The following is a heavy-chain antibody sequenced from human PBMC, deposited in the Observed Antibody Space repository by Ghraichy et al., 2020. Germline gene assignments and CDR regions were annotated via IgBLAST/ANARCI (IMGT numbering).Heavy chain of an antibody. CDR3: ATTYYDYRSGYF. Sequence: GGSLRLSCAASGFTFSRYTMNWVRQAPGKGLEWVSSISISGSYIHYADSVKGRFTISRDNAKNAVFLQMNSLRAEDTAVYYCATTYYDYRSGYFWGQGTTVTVSS. V-gene: IGHV3-21*01. J-gene: IGHJ6*02. D-gene: IGHD3-3*01. CDR2: ISISGSYI. CDR1: GFTFSRYT.